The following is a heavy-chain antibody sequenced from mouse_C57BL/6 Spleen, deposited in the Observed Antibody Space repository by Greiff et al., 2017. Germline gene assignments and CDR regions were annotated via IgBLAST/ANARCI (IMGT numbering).Heavy chain of an antibody. Sequence: VQLQQSGAELVRPGTSVKVSCKASGYAFTNYLIEWVKQRPGQGLEWIGVINPGSGGTNYNEKFKGKATLTADKSSSTAYMQLSSLTSEDSAVYFCARGNYDSLAYWGQGTLVTVSA. CDR1: GYAFTNYL. CDR2: INPGSGGT. J-gene: IGHJ3*01. CDR3: ARGNYDSLAY. V-gene: IGHV1-54*01. D-gene: IGHD2-4*01.